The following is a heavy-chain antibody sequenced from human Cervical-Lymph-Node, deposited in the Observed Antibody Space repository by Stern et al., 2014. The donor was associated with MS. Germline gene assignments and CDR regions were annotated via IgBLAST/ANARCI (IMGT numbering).Heavy chain of an antibody. CDR3: AIKGRGDGSGAYSDY. D-gene: IGHD5-24*01. CDR2: ISCDNGGT. V-gene: IGHV1-2*02. CDR1: GYLFTTFF. Sequence: VQLVESGAEVKKPGASVRVSCKTSGYLFTTFFLHWVRQAPGQGLEWVGGISCDNGGTDYAQQFKGRVTMTRDTSIGTAYLEMSSLRYDDTAVFYCAIKGRGDGSGAYSDYWGQGTLVTVSS. J-gene: IGHJ4*02.